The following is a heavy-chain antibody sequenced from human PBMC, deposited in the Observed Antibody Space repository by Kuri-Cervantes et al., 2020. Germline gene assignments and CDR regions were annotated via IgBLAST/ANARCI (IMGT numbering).Heavy chain of an antibody. Sequence: WVRQAPGKGLEWIGSIYYSGSTYYNPSLKSRVTISVDTSKNQFSLKLSSVTAADTAVYYCARHSAGPHPYQLLGLGWFDPWGQGTLVTVSS. J-gene: IGHJ5*02. CDR3: ARHSAGPHPYQLLGLGWFDP. V-gene: IGHV4-39*01. D-gene: IGHD2-2*01. CDR2: IYYSGST.